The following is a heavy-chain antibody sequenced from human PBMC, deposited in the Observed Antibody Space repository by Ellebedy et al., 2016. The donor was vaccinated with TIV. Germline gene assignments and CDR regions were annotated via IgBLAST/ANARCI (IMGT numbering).Heavy chain of an antibody. J-gene: IGHJ6*02. D-gene: IGHD2-2*01. CDR1: GFTVSSNF. Sequence: GESLKIPCAASGFTVSSNFMAWVRQAPGKGLAWVSVIYGCGTIRYADPVKGRFTIHRDNSKNTVDLQMNSLRAEDPAVYYCARPPVPATNCGACGMDVWGQGTTVIVSS. CDR2: IYGCGTI. CDR3: ARPPVPATNCGACGMDV. V-gene: IGHV3-53*01.